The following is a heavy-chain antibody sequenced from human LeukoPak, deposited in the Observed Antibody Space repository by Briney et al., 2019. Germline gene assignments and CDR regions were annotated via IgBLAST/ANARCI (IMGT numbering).Heavy chain of an antibody. V-gene: IGHV4-59*01. J-gene: IGHJ5*02. CDR1: GGSISSYY. Sequence: SETLSLTCTVSGGSISSYYWSWIRQPPGKGLEWIGYIYYSGSTNYNPSLKSRVTISVDTFKNQFSLKLSSVTAADTAVYYCARYSSGRGGWFDPWGQGTLVTVSS. CDR3: ARYSSGRGGWFDP. CDR2: IYYSGST. D-gene: IGHD6-19*01.